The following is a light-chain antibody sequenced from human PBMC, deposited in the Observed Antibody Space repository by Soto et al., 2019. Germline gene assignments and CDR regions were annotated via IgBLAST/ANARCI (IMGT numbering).Light chain of an antibody. J-gene: IGKJ1*01. CDR1: QNISRS. CDR3: QQHNDWPT. CDR2: GTS. Sequence: EIVMTQSPVTLSVSPGERATLSCRASQNISRSLAWYQQKPGQGPSLLIYGTSTRAGGVPARFSGGGSGTEFTLTISSLQSEDFAIYYCQQHNDWPTFGQGTKVDIK. V-gene: IGKV3-15*01.